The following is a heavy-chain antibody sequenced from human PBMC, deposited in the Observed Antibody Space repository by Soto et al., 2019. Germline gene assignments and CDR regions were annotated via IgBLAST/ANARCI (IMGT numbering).Heavy chain of an antibody. CDR2: INPSGGST. J-gene: IGHJ3*02. CDR1: GGTFSSYA. V-gene: IGHV1-46*01. D-gene: IGHD1-26*01. CDR3: ARPGRDEYSGSYASAFDI. Sequence: ASVKVSCKASGGTFSSYAISWVRQAPGQGLEWMGGINPSGGSTSYAQKFQGRVTMTRDTSTSTVYMELSSLRSEDTAVYYCARPGRDEYSGSYASAFDIWGQGAMVTVSS.